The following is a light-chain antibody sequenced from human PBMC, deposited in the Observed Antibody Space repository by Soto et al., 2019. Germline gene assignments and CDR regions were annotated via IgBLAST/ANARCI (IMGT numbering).Light chain of an antibody. CDR2: WAS. CDR1: ETLLYISNNKNY. CDR3: QQYYTTPLT. V-gene: IGKV4-1*01. Sequence: DIVMTQSPDSLAVSLDERATINCKSSETLLYISNNKNYLAWYQQKPGQPPKLLISWASTRESGVPDRFSGSGSGTDFTLTISSLQAEDVAVYYCQQYYTTPLTFGGGTKVEIK. J-gene: IGKJ4*01.